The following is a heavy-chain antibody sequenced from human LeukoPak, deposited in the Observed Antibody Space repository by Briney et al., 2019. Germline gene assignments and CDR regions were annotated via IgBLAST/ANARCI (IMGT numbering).Heavy chain of an antibody. CDR3: ARDLLISNTWYLGDY. Sequence: GGSLRLSCAVSGFTVNSNHMSWVRQAPGKGLEWVSVIYRSGNTNYTDSVKGRFTISRDNSKNTLYLQMNSLRAEDTAVYYCARDLLISNTWYLGDYWGQGTLVTVSS. CDR2: IYRSGNT. D-gene: IGHD3-3*02. V-gene: IGHV3-66*01. CDR1: GFTVNSNH. J-gene: IGHJ4*02.